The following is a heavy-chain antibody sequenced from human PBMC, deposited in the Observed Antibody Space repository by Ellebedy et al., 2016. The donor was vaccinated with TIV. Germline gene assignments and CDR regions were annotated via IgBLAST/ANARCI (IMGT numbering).Heavy chain of an antibody. CDR1: GFTFSNYG. CDR3: ARGGVSTMFFDY. Sequence: GESLKISXSASGFTFSNYGMNWVRQAPGKGLEWISYIGGNSKTIYYADSVTGRFTISRDNAKNALYLQMDGLRDEDTAVYYCARGGVSTMFFDYWGLGTLVSVSS. V-gene: IGHV3-48*02. J-gene: IGHJ4*02. CDR2: IGGNSKTI. D-gene: IGHD3-10*02.